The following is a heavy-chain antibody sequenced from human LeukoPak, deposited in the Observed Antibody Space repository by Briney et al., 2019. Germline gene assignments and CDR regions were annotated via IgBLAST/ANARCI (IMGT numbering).Heavy chain of an antibody. J-gene: IGHJ4*02. D-gene: IGHD1-26*01. CDR3: ARDSGSYSFAS. CDR2: RYENGGT. CDR1: GGSISSHY. Sequence: SETLSLTCTVSGGSISSHYWSWIWQPPGKGLEWIACRYENGGTNYNPSLESRVTLSVDTSKNQFSLRLTSVTAAGTAVYFCARDSGSYSFASWGQGTLVTVSS. V-gene: IGHV4-59*11.